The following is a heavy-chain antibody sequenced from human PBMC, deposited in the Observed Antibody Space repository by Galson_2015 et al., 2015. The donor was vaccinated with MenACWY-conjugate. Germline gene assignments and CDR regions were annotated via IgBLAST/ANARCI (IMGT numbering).Heavy chain of an antibody. CDR3: ARDISMIRGVMGL. D-gene: IGHD3-10*01. V-gene: IGHV4-59*01. J-gene: IGHJ4*02. Sequence: YYSGSTNYNPSLKSRVTISVDTSKNQFSLKLTSVTAADTAVYYCARDISMIRGVMGLWGQGTLVTVSS. CDR2: YYSGST.